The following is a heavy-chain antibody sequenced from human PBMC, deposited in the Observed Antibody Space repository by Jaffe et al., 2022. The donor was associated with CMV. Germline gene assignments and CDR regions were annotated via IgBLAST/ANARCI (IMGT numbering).Heavy chain of an antibody. CDR3: ARGYHSSGWYWNSEADYYYGMDV. CDR2: ISSSNNYI. D-gene: IGHD6-19*01. Sequence: EVQLVESGGGLVKPGGSLRLSCAASGFTFSSFSMNWVRRAPGKGLEWVSSISSSNNYIYYADSVKGRFTISRDNAKNSLYLQMNSLRAEDTAVYFCARGYHSSGWYWNSEADYYYGMDVWGQGTTVTVSS. J-gene: IGHJ6*02. CDR1: GFTFSSFS. V-gene: IGHV3-21*01.